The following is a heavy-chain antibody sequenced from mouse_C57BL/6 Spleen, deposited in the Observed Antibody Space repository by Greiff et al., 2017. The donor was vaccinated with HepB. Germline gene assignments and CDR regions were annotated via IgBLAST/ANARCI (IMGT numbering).Heavy chain of an antibody. Sequence: VQLKESGEGLVKPGGSLKLSCAASGFTFSSYAMSWVRQTPEKRLEWVAYISSGGDYIYYADTVKGRFTISRDNARNTLYLQMSSLKSEDTAMYYCTRALYYYGSSGYFDVWGTGTTVTVSS. CDR1: GFTFSSYA. J-gene: IGHJ1*03. CDR3: TRALYYYGSSGYFDV. D-gene: IGHD1-1*01. CDR2: ISSGGDYI. V-gene: IGHV5-9-1*02.